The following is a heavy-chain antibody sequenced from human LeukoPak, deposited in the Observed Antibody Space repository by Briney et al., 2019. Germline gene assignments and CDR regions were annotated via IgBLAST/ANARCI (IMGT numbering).Heavy chain of an antibody. CDR2: ISWNSGSI. CDR1: GFTFDDYA. CDR3: AKSRSQLPSDAFDI. V-gene: IGHV3-9*01. Sequence: PGRSLRLSCAASGFTFDDYAMPWVRQAPGKGLEGVSGISWNSGSIGYADSVKGRFTISRDNAKNSLYLQMNSLRAEDTALYYCAKSRSQLPSDAFDIWGQGTMVTVSS. J-gene: IGHJ3*02. D-gene: IGHD2-2*01.